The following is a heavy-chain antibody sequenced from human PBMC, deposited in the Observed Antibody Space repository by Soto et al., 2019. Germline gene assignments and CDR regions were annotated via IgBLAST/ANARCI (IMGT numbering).Heavy chain of an antibody. V-gene: IGHV1-69*01. CDR3: ARPYEGGYSSNHLYYYALDV. Sequence: QVQLVQSGAEVKKPGSSVKVSCKISGGTFSRYSISWVRQAPGQGLEWMGGIVPIFGTGNYAQKFQDRVTITTDESATTAHMELSNLRSEDTAVYYCARPYEGGYSSNHLYYYALDVWGQGTAVTVSS. J-gene: IGHJ6*02. CDR2: IVPIFGTG. CDR1: GGTFSRYS. D-gene: IGHD3-22*01.